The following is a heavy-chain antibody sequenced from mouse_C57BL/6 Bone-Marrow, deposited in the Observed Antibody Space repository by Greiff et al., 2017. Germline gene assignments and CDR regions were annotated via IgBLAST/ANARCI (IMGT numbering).Heavy chain of an antibody. CDR1: GYTFTSYG. J-gene: IGHJ1*03. Sequence: QVQLQQSGAELARPGASVKLSCKASGYTFTSYGISWVKQRPGQGLEWIGEIYPRSGNTYYNEKFKGKATLTADKSSSTAYMELRSLTSEDSAVYYCARGARGSSHRCWYFDVWGTGTTVTVSS. CDR2: IYPRSGNT. CDR3: ARGARGSSHRCWYFDV. V-gene: IGHV1-81*01. D-gene: IGHD1-1*01.